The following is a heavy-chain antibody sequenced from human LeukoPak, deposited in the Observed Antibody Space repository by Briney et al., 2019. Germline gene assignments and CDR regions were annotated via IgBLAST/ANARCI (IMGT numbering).Heavy chain of an antibody. D-gene: IGHD6-25*01. V-gene: IGHV3-53*04. CDR2: IYSGGST. CDR3: ARVTRPAAFYYGMDV. Sequence: GGSLRLSCAASGFTVSSNYMSWVRQAPGKGLEWVSVIYSGGSTYYADSVKGRFTISRHNSKNMLYLQMNSLRAEDTAVYYCARVTRPAAFYYGMDVWGQGTTVTVSS. J-gene: IGHJ6*02. CDR1: GFTVSSNY.